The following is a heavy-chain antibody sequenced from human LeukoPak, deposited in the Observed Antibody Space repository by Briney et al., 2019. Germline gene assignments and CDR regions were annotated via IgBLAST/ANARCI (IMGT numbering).Heavy chain of an antibody. J-gene: IGHJ4*02. D-gene: IGHD4-17*01. Sequence: PGGSLRLSCAASGFTFSSYAMSWVRQAPGKGLEWVSVISDSGGRTYYADSVKGRFTISRDNSKNTLYVQMNSLRAEHTAVYYCARVQTTVTTLDYWGQGTLVTVSS. CDR3: ARVQTTVTTLDY. CDR1: GFTFSSYA. V-gene: IGHV3-23*01. CDR2: ISDSGGRT.